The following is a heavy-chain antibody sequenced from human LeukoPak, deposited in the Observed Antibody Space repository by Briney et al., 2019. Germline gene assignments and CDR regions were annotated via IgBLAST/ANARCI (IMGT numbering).Heavy chain of an antibody. Sequence: SETLSLTCAVSGYSISSGYYWGWIRQPPGKGLEWIGYIYYSGSTNYNPSLKSRVTISVDTSKNQFSLKLSSVTAADTAVYYCARDSWDENYFDYWGQGTLVTVSS. D-gene: IGHD2-15*01. V-gene: IGHV4-61*01. J-gene: IGHJ4*02. CDR3: ARDSWDENYFDY. CDR2: IYYSGST. CDR1: GYSISSGYY.